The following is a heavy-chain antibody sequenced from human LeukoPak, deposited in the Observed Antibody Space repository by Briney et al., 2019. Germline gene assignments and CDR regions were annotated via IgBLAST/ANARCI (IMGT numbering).Heavy chain of an antibody. CDR2: IYYSGST. D-gene: IGHD6-19*01. V-gene: IGHV4-59*08. J-gene: IGHJ4*02. Sequence: PSETLSLTCTVSGGSISSYYWSWIRQPPGKGLEWIGYIYYSGSTNYNPSLKSRVTISVDTSKNQFSLKLGSVTAADTAVYYCARHGPYAAVAGSPIDYWGQGTLVTVSS. CDR3: ARHGPYAAVAGSPIDY. CDR1: GGSISSYY.